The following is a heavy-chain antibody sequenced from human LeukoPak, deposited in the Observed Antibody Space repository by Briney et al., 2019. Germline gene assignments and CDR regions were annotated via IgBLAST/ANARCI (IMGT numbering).Heavy chain of an antibody. CDR3: ARDADYGGSPDAFDI. D-gene: IGHD4-23*01. CDR1: GFTVSSNH. CDR2: IYSGGTT. Sequence: GGSLRLSCAASGFTVSSNHMSWVRQAPGKGLNWVSIIYSGGTTYYADSVKGRFTISRDNSKNTPYLQMNSLRAEDTAVYYCARDADYGGSPDAFDIWGRGTIVTVSS. J-gene: IGHJ3*02. V-gene: IGHV3-53*01.